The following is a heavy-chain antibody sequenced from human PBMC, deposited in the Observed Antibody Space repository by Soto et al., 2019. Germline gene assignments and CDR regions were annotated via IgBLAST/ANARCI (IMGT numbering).Heavy chain of an antibody. CDR2: IGSGGSPI. J-gene: IGHJ4*02. V-gene: IGHV3-11*01. CDR3: ARDEYISAY. Sequence: QVQLVESGGGLVKPGGSLRLSCAASGFTFSDFYMTWIRQAPGKGLEWIAYIGSGGSPIYYADSVKGRFTISWDNSKKSLYLQMNSLRADDTGMYFCARDEYISAYWGQGTLVTVSS. CDR1: GFTFSDFY. D-gene: IGHD6-19*01.